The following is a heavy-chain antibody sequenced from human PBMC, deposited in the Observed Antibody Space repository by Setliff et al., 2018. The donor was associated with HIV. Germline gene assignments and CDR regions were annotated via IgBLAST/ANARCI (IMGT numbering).Heavy chain of an antibody. J-gene: IGHJ4*02. CDR2: INHSGGT. V-gene: IGHV4-34*01. CDR1: GYSISSGYF. D-gene: IGHD1-1*01. CDR3: ARKGWNAYEAFDY. Sequence: SETLSLTCAVSGYSISSGYFWSWIRQPPGKGLEWIGQINHSGGTKYNPSLKSRVTISVDMSKNHFSLSLTSVTAADTAIYFCARKGWNAYEAFDYWGQGSLVTVSS.